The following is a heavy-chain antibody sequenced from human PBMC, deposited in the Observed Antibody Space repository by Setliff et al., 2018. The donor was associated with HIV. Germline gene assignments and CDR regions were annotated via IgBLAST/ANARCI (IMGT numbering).Heavy chain of an antibody. J-gene: IGHJ4*02. CDR2: INYSGST. CDR1: GGSISSNNYY. Sequence: SETLSLTCTVSGGSISSNNYYWGWIRQPPGKGLEWIGSINYSGSTYYNPSLKSRVTISVDPSKNHVSLRLTSVTAADTAVYYCARHSRAGDIEYWGRGTLVTVSS. D-gene: IGHD3-16*01. V-gene: IGHV4-39*01. CDR3: ARHSRAGDIEY.